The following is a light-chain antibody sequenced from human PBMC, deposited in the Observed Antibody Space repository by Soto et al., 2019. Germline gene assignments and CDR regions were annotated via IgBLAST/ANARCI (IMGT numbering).Light chain of an antibody. CDR2: SAS. CDR3: QQYDNWPPRT. V-gene: IGKV3-15*01. CDR1: QSVSTN. J-gene: IGKJ3*01. Sequence: EIVMTQSPATLSVSPGERATLSCRASQSVSTNLAWYQQKPGQAPRLLIYSASTRATGIPARFSGSGSGTEFTLTISSLQSEDFALYYCQQYDNWPPRTFGPGTKMDIK.